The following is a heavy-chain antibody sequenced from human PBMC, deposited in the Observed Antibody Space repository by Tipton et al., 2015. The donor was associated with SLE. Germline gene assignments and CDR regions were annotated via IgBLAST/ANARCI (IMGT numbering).Heavy chain of an antibody. CDR1: GGSISSSSYY. CDR3: ARRSITPYFDY. V-gene: IGHV4-39*07. CDR2: IYYSGST. J-gene: IGHJ4*02. Sequence: TLSLTCTVSGGSISSSSYYWGWIRQPPGKGLEWIGSIYYSGSTYYNPSLKSRVTISVDTSKNQFSLKLGSVTAADTAVYYCARRSITPYFDYWGQGTLVTVSS. D-gene: IGHD2/OR15-2a*01.